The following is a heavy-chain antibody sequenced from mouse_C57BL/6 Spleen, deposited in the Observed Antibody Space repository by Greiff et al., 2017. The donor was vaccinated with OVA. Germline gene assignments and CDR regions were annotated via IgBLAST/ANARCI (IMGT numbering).Heavy chain of an antibody. CDR1: GYTFTSYW. Sequence: VKLQQPGAELVKPGASVKLSCKASGYTFTSYWMQWVKQRPGQGLEWIGEIDPSDSYTNYNQKFKGKATLTVDTSSSTAYMQLSSLTSEDSAVYYCSSSGYYFDHWGQGTTLTVSS. V-gene: IGHV1-50*01. CDR2: IDPSDSYT. CDR3: SSSGYYFDH. J-gene: IGHJ2*01. D-gene: IGHD3-1*01.